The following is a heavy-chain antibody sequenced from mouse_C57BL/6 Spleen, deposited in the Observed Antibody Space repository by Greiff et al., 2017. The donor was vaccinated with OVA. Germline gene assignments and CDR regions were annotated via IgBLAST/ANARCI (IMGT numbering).Heavy chain of an antibody. CDR3: ARGDYSNLFDY. J-gene: IGHJ2*01. Sequence: QVHVKQSGAELAKPGASVKLSCKASGYTFTSYWMHWVKQRPGQGLEWIGYINPSSGYTKYNQKFKDKATLTADKSSSTAYMQLSSLTYEDSAVYYCARGDYSNLFDYWGQGTTLTVSS. V-gene: IGHV1-7*01. CDR1: GYTFTSYW. D-gene: IGHD2-5*01. CDR2: INPSSGYT.